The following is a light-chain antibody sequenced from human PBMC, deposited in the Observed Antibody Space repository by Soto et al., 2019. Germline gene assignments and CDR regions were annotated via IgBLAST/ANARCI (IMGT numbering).Light chain of an antibody. Sequence: QSALTQPASVSGSPGQSITISCTGTSSDVGGYDYVSWYQRHPGKAPKLMIYDVTNRPSGVSNRFPGSKSGNTASLTISGPQGEDEADFYCTSFQTTNPFFFGPGTKVTVL. CDR2: DVT. V-gene: IGLV2-14*01. CDR1: SSDVGGYDY. J-gene: IGLJ1*01. CDR3: TSFQTTNPFF.